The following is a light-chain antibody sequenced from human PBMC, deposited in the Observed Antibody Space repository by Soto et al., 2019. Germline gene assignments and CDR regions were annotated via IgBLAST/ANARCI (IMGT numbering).Light chain of an antibody. V-gene: IGKV2-40*01. CDR3: MQRVEFPLT. J-gene: IGKJ4*01. CDR2: TVS. Sequence: DIVMTQSPLSLPVTPGEPASISCRSSQSLLHSNGNTYLDWYLQKPGQSPQLLIYTVSSRASGVPDRFSGSGSGTDFTLKISRVEAEDVGVYYCMQRVEFPLTFGGGTKVDIK. CDR1: QSLLHSNGNTY.